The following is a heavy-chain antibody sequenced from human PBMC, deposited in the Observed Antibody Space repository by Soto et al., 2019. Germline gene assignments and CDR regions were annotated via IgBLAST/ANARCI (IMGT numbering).Heavy chain of an antibody. J-gene: IGHJ4*02. Sequence: EVQLVESGGGLVQPGGSLRLSCAASGFTVSSNYMSWVRQXPGKGLEWVSVIYSGGSXXXADSVKXXFTIXXDXXKNTLYXXXXXLXAXDTAVYYCARDQGYSHYWGQGTLVTVSS. D-gene: IGHD5-18*01. CDR2: IYSGGSX. CDR1: GFTVSSNY. V-gene: IGHV3-66*01. CDR3: ARDQGYSHY.